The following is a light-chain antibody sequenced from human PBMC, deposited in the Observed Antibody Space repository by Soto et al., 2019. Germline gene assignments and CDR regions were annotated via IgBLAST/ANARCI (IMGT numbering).Light chain of an antibody. CDR3: QSYDSDNQV. Sequence: NFMLTQPHSVSESPGKTVTISCTRSSGSIASNYVQWYKQRPGSSPTTVIYEDNQRPSGVPDRFSGSIDSSSNSASLTISGLKTEEEADYYCQSYDSDNQVFGGGTKLTVL. CDR1: SGSIASNY. J-gene: IGLJ3*02. V-gene: IGLV6-57*01. CDR2: EDN.